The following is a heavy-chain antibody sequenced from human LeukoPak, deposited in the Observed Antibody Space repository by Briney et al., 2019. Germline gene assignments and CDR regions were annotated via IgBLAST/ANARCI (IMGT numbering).Heavy chain of an antibody. J-gene: IGHJ5*02. V-gene: IGHV3-7*01. CDR2: IKQDGSEK. CDR3: ARDLDVVVPAAINGWFDP. CDR1: GFTFSSYW. D-gene: IGHD2-2*02. Sequence: GGSLRLSCAASGFTFSSYWMSWVRQAPGKGREWVANIKQDGSEKYYVDSVKGRFTISRDNARNSLYLQMNSLRAEDTAVYYCARDLDVVVPAAINGWFDPWGQGTLVTVSS.